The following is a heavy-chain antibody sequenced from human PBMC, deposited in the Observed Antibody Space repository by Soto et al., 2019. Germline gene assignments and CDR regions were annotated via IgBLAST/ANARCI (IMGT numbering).Heavy chain of an antibody. J-gene: IGHJ4*02. CDR2: ISDDGSSK. CDR1: GFTFSSFG. V-gene: IGHV3-30*18. Sequence: QVLLVESGGGVVQPGRSLRISCAVSGFTFSSFGMHWVRQAPGKGLEWVAVISDDGSSKHYADSLKGRFTISRDNSNNTRYLQMDSLRPEDTAVYYCAKDRWGDFGDLNLPAYWGQGTLVTVSS. D-gene: IGHD4-17*01. CDR3: AKDRWGDFGDLNLPAY.